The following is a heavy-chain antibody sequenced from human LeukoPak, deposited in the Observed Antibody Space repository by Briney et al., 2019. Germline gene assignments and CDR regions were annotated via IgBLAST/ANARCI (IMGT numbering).Heavy chain of an antibody. CDR2: IFPIFGTA. V-gene: IGHV1-69*06. CDR3: ARDGEGGYYGSGSYPFDY. D-gene: IGHD3-10*01. CDR1: GGTFSSYA. Sequence: GASVKVSCKASGGTFSSYAISWVRQAPGQGLEWMGGIFPIFGTANYAQKFQGRVTITADKSTSTAYMELSSLRSEDTAVYYCARDGEGGYYGSGSYPFDYWGQGTLVTVSS. J-gene: IGHJ4*02.